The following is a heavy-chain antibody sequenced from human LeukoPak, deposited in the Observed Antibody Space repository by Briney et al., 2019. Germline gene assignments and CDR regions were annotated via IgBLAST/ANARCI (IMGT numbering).Heavy chain of an antibody. CDR3: AKDFFTVTTSPFDY. CDR2: INPNSGGT. V-gene: IGHV1-2*02. D-gene: IGHD4-17*01. CDR1: GYTFTGYY. J-gene: IGHJ4*02. Sequence: GASVKVSCKASGYTFTGYYMHWVRQAPGQGLEWMGWINPNSGGTNYAQKFQGRVTMTRDTSISTAYMELSRLRSDDTAVYYCAKDFFTVTTSPFDYWGQGTLVTVSS.